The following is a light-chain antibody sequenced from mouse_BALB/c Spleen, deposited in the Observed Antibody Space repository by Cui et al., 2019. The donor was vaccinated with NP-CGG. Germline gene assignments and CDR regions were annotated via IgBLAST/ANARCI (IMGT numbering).Light chain of an antibody. J-gene: IGLJ1*01. V-gene: IGLV1*01. CDR2: GTN. CDR1: TGAGTTSNY. CDR3: TLWYSNHWV. Sequence: QPVLTQESALTTSPGETVTLTCRSSTGAGTTSNYANWVQEKPDHFFTGLIGGTNNRAPGVPARFSGSLIGDKAALTITGTQTEDEAIYFCTLWYSNHWVFGGGTKLTVL.